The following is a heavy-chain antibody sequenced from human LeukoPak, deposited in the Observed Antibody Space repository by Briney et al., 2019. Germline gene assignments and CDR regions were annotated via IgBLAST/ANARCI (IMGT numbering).Heavy chain of an antibody. CDR2: ISYDGSNK. J-gene: IGHJ4*02. V-gene: IGHV3-30*03. Sequence: GGSLRLSCAASGFTFSSYGMHWVRQAPGKGLEWVAVISYDGSNKYYADSVKGRFTISRDNSKNTLYLQMNSLRAEDTAVYYCATHSDSGSSTYWGQGTLVTVSS. D-gene: IGHD3-10*01. CDR1: GFTFSSYG. CDR3: ATHSDSGSSTY.